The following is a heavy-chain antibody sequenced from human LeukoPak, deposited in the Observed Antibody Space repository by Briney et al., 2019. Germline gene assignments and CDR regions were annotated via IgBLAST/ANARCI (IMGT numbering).Heavy chain of an antibody. D-gene: IGHD1-26*01. CDR2: IYYSGST. V-gene: IGHV4-4*02. Sequence: PSGTLSLTCAVSGGSLSSSDWWSLVRQPPGKGLEWLGQIYYSGSTNYNPSLKSRVTISVDKSKHQFSLKLSSVTAADTAVYYCARVSGSYFDYWGQGTLVTVSS. CDR1: GGSLSSSDW. J-gene: IGHJ4*02. CDR3: ARVSGSYFDY.